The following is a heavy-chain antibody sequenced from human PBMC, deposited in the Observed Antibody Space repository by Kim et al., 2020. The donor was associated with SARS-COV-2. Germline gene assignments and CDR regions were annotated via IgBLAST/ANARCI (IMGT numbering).Heavy chain of an antibody. V-gene: IGHV6-1*01. CDR1: GDSVSSNSAA. CDR3: ARDGLSGRATKEKIAAAGTDPRPFDY. D-gene: IGHD6-13*01. CDR2: TYYRSKWYN. J-gene: IGHJ4*02. Sequence: SQTLSLTCAISGDSVSSNSAAWNWIRQSPSRGLEWLGRTYYRSKWYNDYAVSVKSRITINPDTSKNQFSLQLNSVTPEDTAVYYCARDGLSGRATKEKIAAAGTDPRPFDYWGQGTLVTVSS.